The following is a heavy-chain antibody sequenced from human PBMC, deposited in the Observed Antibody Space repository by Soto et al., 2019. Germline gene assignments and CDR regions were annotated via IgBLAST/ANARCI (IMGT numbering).Heavy chain of an antibody. V-gene: IGHV3-72*01. J-gene: IGHJ6*01. D-gene: IGHD1-26*01. Sequence: EVQLVESGGGLVQPGGSLRLSCAASGFTFSDHYMDWVRQAPGKGLEWVARSRNRVNSHTTEYAASVKGRFTISRDESKSSRYLQMNSLKFEDTAVYYCTRGLLGGAPSYTFHGMDVWGQGTTVTVSS. CDR1: GFTFSDHY. CDR2: SRNRVNSHTT. CDR3: TRGLLGGAPSYTFHGMDV.